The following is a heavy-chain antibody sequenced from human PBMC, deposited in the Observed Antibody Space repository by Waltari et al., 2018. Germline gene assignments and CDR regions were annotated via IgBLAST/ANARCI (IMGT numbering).Heavy chain of an antibody. Sequence: QGQLQESGPGLVKPSETLSLTCAVTGYSISSGYFWGWIRQPPGKGLEWVGSIFQSGSTYYNPSLKSRVILSVHTSKNQFSLNLGFVTAADTAVYYCGRVGTGSRKLDYWGQGTLVTVSS. J-gene: IGHJ4*02. CDR1: GYSISSGYF. CDR3: GRVGTGSRKLDY. D-gene: IGHD2-8*02. CDR2: IFQSGST. V-gene: IGHV4-38-2*01.